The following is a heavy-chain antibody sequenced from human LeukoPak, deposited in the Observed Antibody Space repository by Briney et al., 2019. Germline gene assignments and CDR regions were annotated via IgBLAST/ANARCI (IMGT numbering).Heavy chain of an antibody. CDR2: IWYDGSNK. J-gene: IGHJ4*02. CDR3: AKGSRQFSRDKAGPIDY. D-gene: IGHD6-19*01. Sequence: GGSLRLSCAASGFTFNTYGMHWVRQAPGKGLEWVAVIWYDGSNKYYADSVRGRFTISRDNSKNTLFVQMSSLRADDTAVYYCAKGSRQFSRDKAGPIDYWGQGTLVTVSS. V-gene: IGHV3-33*06. CDR1: GFTFNTYG.